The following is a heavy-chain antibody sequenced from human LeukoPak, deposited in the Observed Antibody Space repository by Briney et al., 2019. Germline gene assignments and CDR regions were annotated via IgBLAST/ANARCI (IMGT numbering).Heavy chain of an antibody. CDR1: GFTFSSCE. V-gene: IGHV3-48*03. CDR2: ISSSGSTI. Sequence: GGSLRLSCAASGFTFSSCEMNWVRQAPGKGLEWVSYISSSGSTIYYADSVKGRFTISRDNAKNSLYLQMNSLRAEDTAVYYCARISSLIDYWGQGTLVTVSS. CDR3: ARISSLIDY. J-gene: IGHJ4*02.